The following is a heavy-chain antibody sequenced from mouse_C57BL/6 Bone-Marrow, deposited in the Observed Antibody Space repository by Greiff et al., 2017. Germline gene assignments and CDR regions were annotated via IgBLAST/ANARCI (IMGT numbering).Heavy chain of an antibody. V-gene: IGHV10-1*01. CDR1: GFSFNTYA. Sequence: EVKLVESGGGLVQPKGSLKLSCAASGFSFNTYAMNWVRQAPGKGLEWVARIRSKSNNYATYYADSVKDRFTISRDDSESMLYLQMNNLKTEDTAMYYCVGGSSPYAMDYWGQGTSVTVSS. CDR2: IRSKSNNYAT. CDR3: VGGSSPYAMDY. J-gene: IGHJ4*01. D-gene: IGHD1-1*01.